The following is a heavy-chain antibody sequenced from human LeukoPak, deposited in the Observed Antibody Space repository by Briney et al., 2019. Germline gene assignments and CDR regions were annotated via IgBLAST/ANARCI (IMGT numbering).Heavy chain of an antibody. CDR2: IYTCGNT. Sequence: PSETLSLTCTVSGGSMSSYYWSWIRQPAGKGLEWIGRIYTCGNTNYNPSLKSRVTMSVDTSKNQFSLKLNSVTATDTAVYYCAKEGRMTTPGYWGQGILVTVSS. CDR3: AKEGRMTTPGY. CDR1: GGSMSSYY. J-gene: IGHJ4*02. V-gene: IGHV4-4*07. D-gene: IGHD4-11*01.